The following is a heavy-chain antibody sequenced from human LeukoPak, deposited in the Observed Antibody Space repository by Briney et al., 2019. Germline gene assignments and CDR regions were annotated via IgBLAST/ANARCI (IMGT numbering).Heavy chain of an antibody. J-gene: IGHJ4*02. CDR2: INHSGST. V-gene: IGHV4-34*01. CDR3: ASVTTVTTAHDY. Sequence: SETLSLTCAVYGGSFSGYYWSRIRQPPGKGLEWIGEINHSGSTNYNPSLKSRVTISVDTSKNQFSLKLSSVTAADTAVYYCASVTTVTTAHDYWGQGTLVTVSS. CDR1: GGSFSGYY. D-gene: IGHD4-11*01.